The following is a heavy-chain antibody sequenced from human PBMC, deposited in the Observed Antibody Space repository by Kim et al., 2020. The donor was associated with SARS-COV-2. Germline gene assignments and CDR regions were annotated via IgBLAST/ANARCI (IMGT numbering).Heavy chain of an antibody. D-gene: IGHD1-26*01. Sequence: SETLSLTCTVSGGSISSSSYYWGWIRQPPGKGLEWIGSIYYSGSTYYNPSLKSRVTISVDTSKNQFSLKLSSVTAADTAVYYCARSPFLLKSARVGFQHWGQGTLVTVSS. J-gene: IGHJ1*01. CDR2: IYYSGST. CDR1: GGSISSSSYY. CDR3: ARSPFLLKSARVGFQH. V-gene: IGHV4-39*01.